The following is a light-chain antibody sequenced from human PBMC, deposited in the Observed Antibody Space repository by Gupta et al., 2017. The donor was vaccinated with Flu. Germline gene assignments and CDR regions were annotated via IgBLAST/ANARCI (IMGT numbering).Light chain of an antibody. J-gene: IGKJ2*01. CDR1: EGLGSN. V-gene: IGKV6-21*01. Sequence: ETVLTQSPEFQSVTPKETVTITCRASEGLGSNLHWFQQKPQQSPRLLIKYGSEYVPGVPSRFSGSGSGTDYTLTIHGLEAEDAATYYCQHTNSLPRTFGQGTKLDI. CDR3: QHTNSLPRT. CDR2: YGS.